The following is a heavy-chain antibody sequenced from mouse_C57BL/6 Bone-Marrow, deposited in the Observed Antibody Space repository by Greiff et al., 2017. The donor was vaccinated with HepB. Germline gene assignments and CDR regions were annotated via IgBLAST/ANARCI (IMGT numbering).Heavy chain of an antibody. J-gene: IGHJ2*01. CDR3: AKLRGGFDY. CDR2: IYPGDGYT. CDR1: GYAFSSSW. Sequence: QVQLQQSGPELVKPGASVKISCKASGYAFSSSWMNWVKQRPGKGLEWIGRIYPGDGYTNYNGKFKGKATLTADKSSSTAYMQLSSLTSEDSAVYFCAKLRGGFDYWGQGTTLTVSS. V-gene: IGHV1-82*01. D-gene: IGHD1-1*01.